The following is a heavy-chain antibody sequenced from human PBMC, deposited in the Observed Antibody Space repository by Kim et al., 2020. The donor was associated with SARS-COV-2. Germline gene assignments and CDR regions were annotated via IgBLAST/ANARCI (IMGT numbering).Heavy chain of an antibody. CDR2: IYYSGST. CDR1: GGSISSYY. Sequence: SETLSLTCTVSGGSISSYYWSWIRQPPGKGLEWIGYIYYSGSTNYNPSLKSRVNISVDTSKNQFYLKLSSVTAADTAVYYCARLRTGEYYYYYYGMDVWGQGTTITVSS. CDR3: ARLRTGEYYYYYYGMDV. V-gene: IGHV4-59*08. J-gene: IGHJ6*02. D-gene: IGHD3-3*01.